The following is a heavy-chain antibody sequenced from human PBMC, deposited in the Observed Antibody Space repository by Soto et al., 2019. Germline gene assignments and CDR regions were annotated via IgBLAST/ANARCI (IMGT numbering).Heavy chain of an antibody. CDR3: ARYYITGGYDSSGYVSGNWFDP. D-gene: IGHD3-22*01. V-gene: IGHV4-59*01. CDR1: GGSISSYY. Sequence: SETLSLTCTVSGGSISSYYWSWIRQPPGKGLEWIGYIYYSGSTNYNPSLKSRVTISVDTSKNQFSLKLSSVTAADTAVYYCARYYITGGYDSSGYVSGNWFDPWGQGTLVTVSS. J-gene: IGHJ5*02. CDR2: IYYSGST.